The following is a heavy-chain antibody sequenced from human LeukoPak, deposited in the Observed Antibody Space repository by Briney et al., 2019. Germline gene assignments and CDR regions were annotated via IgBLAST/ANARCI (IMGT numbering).Heavy chain of an antibody. V-gene: IGHV3-30-3*01. J-gene: IGHJ4*02. D-gene: IGHD4-23*01. Sequence: GGSLRLSCAASGFNFRSYAMYWVRQAPGKGLEWVAVISYDGSNKCCADSVKGRFTISRDNSKNTLYLQMNSLRDEDTAVYYCARDAPTTVVTPGLDFDYWGQGTLVTVSS. CDR1: GFNFRSYA. CDR3: ARDAPTTVVTPGLDFDY. CDR2: ISYDGSNK.